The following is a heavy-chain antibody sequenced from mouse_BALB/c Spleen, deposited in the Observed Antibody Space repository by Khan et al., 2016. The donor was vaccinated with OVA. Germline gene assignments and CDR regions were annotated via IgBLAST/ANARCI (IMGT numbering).Heavy chain of an antibody. V-gene: IGHV1S137*01. D-gene: IGHD1-3*01. CDR2: ISTYYGDA. CDR1: GYTFTDFT. CDR3: YKGGGGNRFAY. J-gene: IGHJ3*01. Sequence: QIQLVQSGAELVRPGVSVKISCKGSGYTFTDFTLHWVKQSHAMSLEWIGVISTYYGDATYNQRFKDKATMTVDKSSSTAYMELARLTSEDSAIXYCYKGGGGNRFAYWGQGTLVTVSA.